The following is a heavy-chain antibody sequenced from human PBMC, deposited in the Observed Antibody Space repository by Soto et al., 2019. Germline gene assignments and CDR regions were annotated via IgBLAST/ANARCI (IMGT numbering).Heavy chain of an antibody. CDR3: ARHEARYTRSFGKFEY. D-gene: IGHD1-20*01. Sequence: PSETLSLTCTVSGGSITSNIYYWGWNRQPPGKGLEWIGSIYYNGNTYYNPSLKSRVTISVDVSKNQFSLRLTSVTAADTAVYYCARHEARYTRSFGKFEYWSQGTLVTVSS. V-gene: IGHV4-39*01. CDR2: IYYNGNT. J-gene: IGHJ4*02. CDR1: GGSITSNIYY.